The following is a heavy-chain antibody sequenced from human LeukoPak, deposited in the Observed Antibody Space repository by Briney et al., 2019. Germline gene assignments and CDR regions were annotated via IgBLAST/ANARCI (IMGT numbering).Heavy chain of an antibody. V-gene: IGHV3-48*03. Sequence: TGGSLRLSCAASGFTFDDYAMHWVRHAPGKGLEWVSYISSSGSTIYYADSVKGRFTISRDNAKNSLYLQMNSLRAEDTAVYYCARDGYNYYDSSGYSNWGQGTLVTVSS. CDR2: ISSSGSTI. D-gene: IGHD3-22*01. CDR1: GFTFDDYA. CDR3: ARDGYNYYDSSGYSN. J-gene: IGHJ4*02.